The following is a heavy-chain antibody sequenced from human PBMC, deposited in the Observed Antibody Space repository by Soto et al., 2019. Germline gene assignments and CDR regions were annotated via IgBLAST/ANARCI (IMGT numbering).Heavy chain of an antibody. V-gene: IGHV4-34*01. CDR3: ARPTSYSSSWYRY. J-gene: IGHJ4*02. CDR1: GGSFSGYY. D-gene: IGHD6-13*01. CDR2: INHSGST. Sequence: QVQLQQWGAGLLKPSETLSLTCAVYGGSFSGYYWSWIRQPPGKGLEWIGEINHSGSTNYNPSLKSRVTISGDTSKNQFSLKLSSVTAADTAVYYCARPTSYSSSWYRYWGQGTLVTVSS.